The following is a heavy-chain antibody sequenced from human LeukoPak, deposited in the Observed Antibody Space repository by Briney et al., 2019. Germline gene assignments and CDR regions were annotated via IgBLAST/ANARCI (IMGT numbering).Heavy chain of an antibody. D-gene: IGHD3-22*01. CDR3: ARSKNYYDSSAEN. V-gene: IGHV3-66*01. CDR1: GLTFSSNY. Sequence: SLTLSCAASGLTFSSNYMSWVSQAPGEGREWVSVISSGGSTYYPDAVKGRFTISRDNSKNTLYLQMNSVRAEDTAVYYCARSKNYYDSSAENWGQGTLVTVSS. J-gene: IGHJ4*02. CDR2: ISSGGST.